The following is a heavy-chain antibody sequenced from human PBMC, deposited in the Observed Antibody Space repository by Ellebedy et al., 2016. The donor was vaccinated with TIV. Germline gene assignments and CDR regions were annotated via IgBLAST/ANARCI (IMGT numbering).Heavy chain of an antibody. D-gene: IGHD2-15*01. CDR2: INHSGST. CDR1: GGSFSGYY. V-gene: IGHV4-34*01. Sequence: SETLSLTXAVYGGSFSGYYWSWIRQPPGKGLEWIGEINHSGSTNYNPSLKSRVTISVDTSKNQFSLKLSSVTAADTAVYYCASCVGRNWFDPWGQGTLVTVSS. J-gene: IGHJ5*02. CDR3: ASCVGRNWFDP.